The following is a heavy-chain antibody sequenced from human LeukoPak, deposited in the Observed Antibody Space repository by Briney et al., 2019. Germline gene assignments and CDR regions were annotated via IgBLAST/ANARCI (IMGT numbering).Heavy chain of an antibody. CDR3: ARLGYDFWSGYYTADY. V-gene: IGHV3-21*01. D-gene: IGHD3-3*01. CDR1: GFTFSSYS. J-gene: IGHJ4*02. Sequence: PGGSLRLSCAASGFTFSSYSMNWVRQAPGKGLEWVSSISSSSSYIYYADSVKGRFTISRDNAKNSLYLQMNSLRAEDTAVYYCARLGYDFWSGYYTADYWGQGTLVTVSS. CDR2: ISSSSSYI.